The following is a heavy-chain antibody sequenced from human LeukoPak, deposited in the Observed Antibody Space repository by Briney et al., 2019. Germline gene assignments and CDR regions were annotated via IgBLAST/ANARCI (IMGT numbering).Heavy chain of an antibody. D-gene: IGHD1-26*01. CDR1: GGSFSGYY. Sequence: SETLSLTCAVYGGSFSGYYWSWIRQPPGKGLEWIGEINHSGSTNYNPSLKSRVTISVDTSKNQFSLKLSSVTAADTAVYYCARSLVVGATYPYHWGQGTLVTDSS. CDR3: ARSLVVGATYPYH. J-gene: IGHJ5*02. V-gene: IGHV4-34*01. CDR2: INHSGST.